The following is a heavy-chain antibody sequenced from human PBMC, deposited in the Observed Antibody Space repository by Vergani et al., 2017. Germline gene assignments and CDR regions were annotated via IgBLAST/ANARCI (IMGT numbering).Heavy chain of an antibody. CDR3: TTLYDYVWGSYRPEYFQH. D-gene: IGHD3-16*02. CDR2: IKSKTDGGTT. J-gene: IGHJ1*01. CDR1: GFTFSNAW. Sequence: EVQPVESGGGLVKPGGSLRLSCAASGFTFSNAWMSWVRQAPGKGLEWVGRIKSKTDGGTTDYAAPVKGRFTISRDDSKNTLYLQMNSLKTEDTAVYYCTTLYDYVWGSYRPEYFQHWGQGTLVTVSS. V-gene: IGHV3-15*01.